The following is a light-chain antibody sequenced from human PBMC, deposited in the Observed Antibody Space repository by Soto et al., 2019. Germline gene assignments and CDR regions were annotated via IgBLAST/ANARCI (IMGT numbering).Light chain of an antibody. Sequence: IVLTQSPGTLSLSPGERATLSCRASQSVSSSYLAWYQQKPGQAPRLLIYGASSRATGIPDRFSGSGSGTDFPLTISRLEPEDFAVYYCQQYGSSPSGTFGPGTKVGYQ. CDR2: GAS. CDR1: QSVSSSY. J-gene: IGKJ3*01. V-gene: IGKV3-20*01. CDR3: QQYGSSPSGT.